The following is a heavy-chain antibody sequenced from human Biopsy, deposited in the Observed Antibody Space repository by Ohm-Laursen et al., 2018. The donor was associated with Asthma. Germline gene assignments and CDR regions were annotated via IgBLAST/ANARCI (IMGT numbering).Heavy chain of an antibody. V-gene: IGHV1-2*06. CDR2: IDPNSGDT. CDR1: GYPFTDYY. D-gene: IGHD3-16*01. CDR3: ARIKIRIGAGTDRYFDL. J-gene: IGHJ2*01. Sequence: ASVKVSCKASGYPFTDYYVHWVRQAPGQGLEWMGRIDPNSGDTNYAQKFLGRVTMTRDTSVNTAFMVLSRLRSDDTAVYYCARIKIRIGAGTDRYFDLWGRGTLVTVSS.